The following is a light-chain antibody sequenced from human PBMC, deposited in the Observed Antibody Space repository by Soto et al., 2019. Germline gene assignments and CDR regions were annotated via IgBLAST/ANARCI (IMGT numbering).Light chain of an antibody. CDR2: GAS. CDR1: RHVYINA. J-gene: IGKJ3*01. V-gene: IGKV3-20*01. Sequence: VVLTQSPATLSLSPGERATLSCRASRHVYINALGWYQQKPGRTPTLLIYGASTMATDVPDRFSATGSGTDFALTVSRLEPEDSAVYYCQQYGASPFTFGPGTRLEI. CDR3: QQYGASPFT.